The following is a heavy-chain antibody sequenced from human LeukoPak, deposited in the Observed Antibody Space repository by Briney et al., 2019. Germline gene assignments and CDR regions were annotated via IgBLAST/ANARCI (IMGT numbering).Heavy chain of an antibody. CDR2: IYYSGST. CDR1: GGSISSYY. CDR3: ARSGTRVPAAATYYYYYYMDV. V-gene: IGHV4-59*01. D-gene: IGHD2-2*01. Sequence: SETLSLTCTVSGGSISSYYWSWIRQPPGKGLAWIGYIYYSGSTNYNPSLKSRVTISVDTSKNQSSLKLSSVTAADTAVYYCARSGTRVPAAATYYYYYYMDVWGKGTTVTVSS. J-gene: IGHJ6*03.